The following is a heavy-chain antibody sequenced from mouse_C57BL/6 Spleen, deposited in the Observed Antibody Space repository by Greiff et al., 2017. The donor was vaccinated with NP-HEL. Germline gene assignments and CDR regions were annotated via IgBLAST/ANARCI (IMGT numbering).Heavy chain of an antibody. CDR1: GYTFTSYW. Sequence: QVQLQQSGTELVKPGASVKLSCKASGYTFTSYWMHWVKQRPGQGLEWIGNINPSNGGTNYNEKFKSKATLTVDKSSSTAYMQLSSLTSEDSAVYYCARSYYDYDGRGYGAMDYWGQGTSVTVSS. J-gene: IGHJ4*01. D-gene: IGHD2-4*01. CDR3: ARSYYDYDGRGYGAMDY. V-gene: IGHV1-53*01. CDR2: INPSNGGT.